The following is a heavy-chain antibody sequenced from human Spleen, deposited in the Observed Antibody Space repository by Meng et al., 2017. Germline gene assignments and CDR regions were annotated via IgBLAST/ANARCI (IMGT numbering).Heavy chain of an antibody. CDR1: GYSFTSFD. D-gene: IGHD5-18*01. J-gene: IGHJ4*02. CDR3: AREGIDRGYSYGYGLYYFDY. Sequence: ASVKVSCKASGYSFTSFDINWVRQATGQGLEWMGWMNPNSGNTGYAQKFQGRVTITRNTSISTAYMELSSLRSEDTAVYYCAREGIDRGYSYGYGLYYFDYWGQGTLVTVSS. CDR2: MNPNSGNT. V-gene: IGHV1-8*01.